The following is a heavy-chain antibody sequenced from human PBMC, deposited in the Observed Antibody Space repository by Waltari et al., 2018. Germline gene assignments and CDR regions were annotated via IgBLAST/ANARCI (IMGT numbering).Heavy chain of an antibody. CDR1: GGSISSYY. CDR3: ARVSDRSPYSGSYSHYYYYYMDV. J-gene: IGHJ6*03. Sequence: QVQLQESGPGLVKPSETLSLTCTVSGGSISSYYWSWIRQPPGKGLEWIGYIYYSGSTNHNPSLKSRVTISVDTSKNQFSLKLSSVTAADTAVYYCARVSDRSPYSGSYSHYYYYYMDVWGKGTTVTVSS. V-gene: IGHV4-59*01. CDR2: IYYSGST. D-gene: IGHD1-26*01.